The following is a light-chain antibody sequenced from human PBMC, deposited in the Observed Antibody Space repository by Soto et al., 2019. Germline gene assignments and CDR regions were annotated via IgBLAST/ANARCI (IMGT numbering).Light chain of an antibody. CDR2: DVS. Sequence: QSVLTHPPAASGSAGQSGTICCTGTSSDVGGYDFVAWHQQHPGKAPRLMLYDVSKRPSGVPDRFSGSKSGYTASLTVSGLQAEDEADYYCSSFVGGTISVLGTGTKVTVL. J-gene: IGLJ1*01. CDR1: SSDVGGYDF. V-gene: IGLV2-8*01. CDR3: SSFVGGTISV.